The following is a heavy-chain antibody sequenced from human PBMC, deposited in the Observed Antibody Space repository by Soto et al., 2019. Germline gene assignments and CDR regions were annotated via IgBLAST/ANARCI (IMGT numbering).Heavy chain of an antibody. CDR2: ISGSDDST. V-gene: IGHV3-23*01. J-gene: IGHJ4*01. CDR3: AKMSSSATFDC. Sequence: EVQLLESGGGLVQPGESLRLSCAAAGFTYSSYAMSWVRQAPGKGLEWVSVISGSDDSTYYADSVKGRFTISRDNSKNALYLQMNCLRAEDRGVYYFAKMSSSATFDCGSQGALVIVSS. CDR1: GFTYSSYA. D-gene: IGHD6-6*01.